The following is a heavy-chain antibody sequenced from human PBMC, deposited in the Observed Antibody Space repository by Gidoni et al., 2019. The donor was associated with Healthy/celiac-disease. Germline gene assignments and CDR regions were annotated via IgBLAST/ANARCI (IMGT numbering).Heavy chain of an antibody. J-gene: IGHJ5*02. Sequence: EVQLLASVGGLVQPGGSLRLSCAASGFTFSSYALRWVRQAPGKGLEWVSAISGSGGSTYYAYYVKGRFTISRDNSKNTLYLQMNSLRAEDTAVYYCAKDRGLTVTYNWFDPWGQGTLVTVSS. CDR3: AKDRGLTVTYNWFDP. CDR1: GFTFSSYA. V-gene: IGHV3-23*01. CDR2: ISGSGGST. D-gene: IGHD4-4*01.